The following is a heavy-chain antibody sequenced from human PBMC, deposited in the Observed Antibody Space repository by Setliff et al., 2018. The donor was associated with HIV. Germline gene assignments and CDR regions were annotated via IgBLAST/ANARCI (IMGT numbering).Heavy chain of an antibody. J-gene: IGHJ4*02. V-gene: IGHV1-18*01. CDR3: TRGALYGLFEF. CDR1: GYTFTSYG. Sequence: ASVKVSCKASGYTFTSYGISWVRQAPGQGLEWMGWISTYNDNTNYAQKLQGRVTMTTDTSTSTAYMELRSLTSEDTAAYYCTRGALYGLFEFWGPGTLVTVSS. CDR2: ISTYNDNT. D-gene: IGHD3-10*01.